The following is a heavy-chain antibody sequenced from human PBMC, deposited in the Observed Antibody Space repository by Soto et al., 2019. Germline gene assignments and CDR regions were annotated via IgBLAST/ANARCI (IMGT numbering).Heavy chain of an antibody. CDR2: MNPINGAT. CDR3: GRGPSPRAPAGGTPYYYAMDV. Sequence: ASVKVSCKASGYDFTAYDINWVRQASGQGLEWMGWMNPINGATGSARRFQGRVSKTRNTATATAYLELTSLRSDDSAVYFCGRGPSPRAPAGGTPYYYAMDVWGQGTTVTVSS. V-gene: IGHV1-8*02. D-gene: IGHD2-2*01. J-gene: IGHJ6*02. CDR1: GYDFTAYD.